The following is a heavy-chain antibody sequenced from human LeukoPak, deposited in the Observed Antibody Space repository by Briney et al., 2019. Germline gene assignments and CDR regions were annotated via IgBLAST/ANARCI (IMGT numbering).Heavy chain of an antibody. Sequence: SQTLSLTCTVSGGSISSGDYYWSWIRQPPGKGLEWIAYMYYSGSTYYNPSLKSRVTMSADTSKNQLSLKLSSVTAADTAVYYCATLPVGTAMVPYYFDYWGQGTLVTVSS. CDR1: GGSISSGDYY. CDR2: MYYSGST. V-gene: IGHV4-30-4*01. D-gene: IGHD5-18*01. CDR3: ATLPVGTAMVPYYFDY. J-gene: IGHJ4*02.